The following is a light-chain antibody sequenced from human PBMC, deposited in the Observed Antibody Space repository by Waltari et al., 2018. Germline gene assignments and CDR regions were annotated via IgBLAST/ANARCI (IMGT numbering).Light chain of an antibody. CDR2: DAS. J-gene: IGKJ1*01. Sequence: IVLTQSPATLSLSPGERATLSCRASQGIRSFLAWYQQKPGQAPRLLVYDASNRATGIPARFSGSGSGADFTLTISSLELEDFAVYYCQQYYSYPRTFGQGTKVEIK. CDR1: QGIRSF. V-gene: IGKV3-11*01. CDR3: QQYYSYPRT.